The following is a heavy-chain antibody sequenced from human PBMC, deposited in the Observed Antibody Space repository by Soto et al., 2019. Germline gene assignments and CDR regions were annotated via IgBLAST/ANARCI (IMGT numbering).Heavy chain of an antibody. V-gene: IGHV3-21*06. J-gene: IGHJ5*02. CDR2: ISSTSSSI. Sequence: EAQLVESGGGLVKPGGSLRPSCAASGFTFSTYSMNWVRQAPGQGLEWVSSISSTSSSIYYADSVKGRFTISRDNAKNSLYLQMNSLRVEDTAVYYCARQPDPLRRGNWFGPWGQGTLVNVSS. CDR3: ARQPDPLRRGNWFGP. CDR1: GFTFSTYS.